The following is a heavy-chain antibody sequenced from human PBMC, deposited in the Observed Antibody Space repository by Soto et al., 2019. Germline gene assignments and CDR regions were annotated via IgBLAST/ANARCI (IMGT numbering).Heavy chain of an antibody. Sequence: ASVKVSCKVSGYRFTIRGIHWVRQAPGQRLEWMGWINADNGDTKYSQKFQGRVTMTRDTSTSTAYMELRSLRSDDTAVYYCARDSPPVDYWGQGTLVTVSS. CDR3: ARDSPPVDY. CDR1: GYRFTIRG. CDR2: INADNGDT. V-gene: IGHV1-3*01. J-gene: IGHJ4*02.